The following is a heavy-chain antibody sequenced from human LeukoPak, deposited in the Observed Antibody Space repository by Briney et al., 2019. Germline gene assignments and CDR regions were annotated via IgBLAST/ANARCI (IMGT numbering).Heavy chain of an antibody. V-gene: IGHV4-34*01. Sequence: SETLSLTCAVHGGSFSDYSWTWIRQPPGKGLEWIGEITHTGSTNYTPSLKRRVSISADTPKNQFSLTLTSVTAADTAVYYCARGRGVAAGTDHWGQGTLVIVSS. CDR3: ARGRGVAAGTDH. CDR1: GGSFSDYS. CDR2: ITHTGST. D-gene: IGHD6-13*01. J-gene: IGHJ4*02.